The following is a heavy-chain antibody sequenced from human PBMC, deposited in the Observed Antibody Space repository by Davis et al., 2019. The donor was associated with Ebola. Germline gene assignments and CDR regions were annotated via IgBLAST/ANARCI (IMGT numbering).Heavy chain of an antibody. CDR1: GGSISSYY. D-gene: IGHD2-8*02. CDR3: ARDRTGVGAFDI. Sequence: MPSETLSLTCTVSGGSISSYYWSWIRQPPGKGLEWIGYIYYSGSTNYNPSLKSRVTISVDTSKNQFSLKLSSVTAADTAVYYCARDRTGVGAFDIWGQGTMVTVSS. J-gene: IGHJ3*02. V-gene: IGHV4-59*01. CDR2: IYYSGST.